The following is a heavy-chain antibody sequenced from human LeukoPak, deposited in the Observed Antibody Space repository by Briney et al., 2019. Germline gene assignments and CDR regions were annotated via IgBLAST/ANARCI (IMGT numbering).Heavy chain of an antibody. CDR2: INHSGST. Sequence: PSETLSLPCTVYGGSVSGYCWSWIRQPPGKGLEWVGEINHSGSTDYNPSLKSRVTISLDKSKNQFSLKLSSVTAADTAVYYCATRNYYDSTGYYNYWGQGILVTVSS. CDR3: ATRNYYDSTGYYNY. J-gene: IGHJ4*02. CDR1: GGSVSGYC. V-gene: IGHV4-34*01. D-gene: IGHD3-22*01.